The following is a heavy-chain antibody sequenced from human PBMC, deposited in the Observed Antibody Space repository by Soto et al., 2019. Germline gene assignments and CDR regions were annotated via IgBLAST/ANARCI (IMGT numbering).Heavy chain of an antibody. D-gene: IGHD6-19*01. CDR3: ARFRSGWFDYYGMDV. CDR2: INHSGST. Sequence: LRETLSLTCTVSGGSISSYYWSWIRQPPGKGLEWIGEINHSGSTNYNPSLKSRVTTSVDTSKNQFSLKLSSVTAADTAVYYCARFRSGWFDYYGMDVWGQGTTVTVSS. J-gene: IGHJ6*02. V-gene: IGHV4-34*01. CDR1: GGSISSYY.